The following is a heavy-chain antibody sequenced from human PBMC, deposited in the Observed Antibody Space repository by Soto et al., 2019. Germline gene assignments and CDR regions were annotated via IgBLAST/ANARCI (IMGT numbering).Heavy chain of an antibody. D-gene: IGHD5-12*01. CDR1: GFTFSNAW. J-gene: IGHJ4*02. V-gene: IGHV3-15*01. Sequence: GGSLRLSCAASGFTFSNAWMSWVRQAPGKGLEWVGRIKSKTDGGTTDYAAPVEGRFTISRDDSKNTLYLQMNSLKTEDTAVYYCTTSIFGYSGYGTGYWGQGTLVTVSS. CDR2: IKSKTDGGTT. CDR3: TTSIFGYSGYGTGY.